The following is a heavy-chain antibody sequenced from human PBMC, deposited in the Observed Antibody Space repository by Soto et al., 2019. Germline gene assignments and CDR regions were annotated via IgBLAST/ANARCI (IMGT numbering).Heavy chain of an antibody. CDR1: GFTFSSYG. CDR2: ISYDGSNK. Sequence: PGGSLRLSCAASGFTFSSYGMHWVRQAPGKGLEWVAVISYDGSNKYYADSVKGRFTISRDNAKNSLYLQMNSLRAEDTAVYYCARHPERIAQIGWFDPWG. J-gene: IGHJ5*02. D-gene: IGHD6-13*01. V-gene: IGHV3-30*03. CDR3: ARHPERIAQIGWFDP.